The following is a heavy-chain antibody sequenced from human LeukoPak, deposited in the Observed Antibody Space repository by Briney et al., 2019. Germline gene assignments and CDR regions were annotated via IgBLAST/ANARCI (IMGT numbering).Heavy chain of an antibody. CDR3: AKALQLWLHLDAFDI. CDR1: GFTFNNYG. J-gene: IGHJ3*02. CDR2: IRYDGSNK. D-gene: IGHD5-18*01. Sequence: QTGGSLRLSCAASGFTFNNYGMHWVRQAPGKGLEWVAFIRYDGSNKYYADSVKGRFTISRDNSKNTLYLQMNSLRAEDTAVYYCAKALQLWLHLDAFDIWGQGTMVTVSS. V-gene: IGHV3-30*02.